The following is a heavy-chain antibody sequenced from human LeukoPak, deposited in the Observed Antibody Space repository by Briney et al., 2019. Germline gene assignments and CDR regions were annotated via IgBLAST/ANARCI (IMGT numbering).Heavy chain of an antibody. CDR1: GFTFDDYT. V-gene: IGHV3-43*01. CDR3: ARARDYGDYPPDY. CDR2: ISWDGGST. Sequence: PGGSLRLSCAASGFTFDDYTMHWVRQAPGKGLEWVSLISWDGGSTYYADSVKGRFTISRDNAKKLLYLQMSSLRAEDAAVYYCARARDYGDYPPDYWGQGTLVTVSS. D-gene: IGHD4-17*01. J-gene: IGHJ4*02.